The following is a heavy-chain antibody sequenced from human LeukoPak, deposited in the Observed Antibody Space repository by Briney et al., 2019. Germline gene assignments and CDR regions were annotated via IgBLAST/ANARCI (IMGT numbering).Heavy chain of an antibody. V-gene: IGHV4-39*01. D-gene: IGHD4-17*01. CDR2: FSFAGGT. Sequence: SETLSLTCSVSGVSISTTSYYWGWIRQPPGKGLEWIGSFSFAGGTDYNPSLKSRVTISLDTSKNQVSLKLTSVTAPDTAVYFCAKSGGFGDPSFYHIFTLWGRGTQVTVSS. J-gene: IGHJ2*01. CDR3: AKSGGFGDPSFYHIFTL. CDR1: GVSISTTSYY.